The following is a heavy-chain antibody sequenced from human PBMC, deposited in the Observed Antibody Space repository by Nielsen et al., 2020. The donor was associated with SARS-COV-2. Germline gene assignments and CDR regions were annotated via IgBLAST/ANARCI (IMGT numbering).Heavy chain of an antibody. V-gene: IGHV4-39*01. J-gene: IGHJ2*01. CDR3: ARGRLKFTMIVVGKAWYFDL. CDR2: IYYSGST. D-gene: IGHD3-22*01. Sequence: WIRQPPGKGLEWIGSIYYSGSTYYNPSLKSRVTISVDTSKNQFSLKLSSVTAADTAVYYCARGRLKFTMIVVGKAWYFDLWGRGTLVTVSS.